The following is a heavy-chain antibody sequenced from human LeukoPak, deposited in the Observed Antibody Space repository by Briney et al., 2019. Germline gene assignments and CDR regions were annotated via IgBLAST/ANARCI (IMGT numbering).Heavy chain of an antibody. CDR1: GGTFSSYA. D-gene: IGHD4-17*01. V-gene: IGHV1-69*05. Sequence: SVKVSCKASGGTFSSYAISWVRQAPGQGLEWMGRIIPIFGTANYAQKFQGRVTITTDESTSTAYMELSSLRSEDTAVYYCASTYDYGDYYFDYWGQGTLVTVS. CDR2: IIPIFGTA. J-gene: IGHJ4*02. CDR3: ASTYDYGDYYFDY.